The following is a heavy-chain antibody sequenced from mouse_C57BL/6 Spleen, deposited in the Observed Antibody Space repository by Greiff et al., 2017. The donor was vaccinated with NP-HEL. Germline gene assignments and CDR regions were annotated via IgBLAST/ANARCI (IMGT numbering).Heavy chain of an antibody. V-gene: IGHV1-64*01. CDR3: ARGLRRGYYFDY. Sequence: QVQLQQPGAELVKPGASVKLSCKASGYTFTSYWMHWVKQRPGQGLEWIGMIHPNSGSTNYHEKFKSKATLTVDKSSSTAYMQLSSLTSEDSAVYYCARGLRRGYYFDYWGQGTTLTVSS. CDR1: GYTFTSYW. D-gene: IGHD2-2*01. CDR2: IHPNSGST. J-gene: IGHJ2*01.